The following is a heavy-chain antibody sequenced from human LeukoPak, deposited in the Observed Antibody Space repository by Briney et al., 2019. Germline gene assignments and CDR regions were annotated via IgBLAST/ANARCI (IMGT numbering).Heavy chain of an antibody. CDR1: GGSISSSSYY. V-gene: IGHV4-39*01. CDR3: ARRFVGAVADWFDP. Sequence: SETLSLTCTVSGGSISSSSYYWGWIRQPPGKGLEWIGSIHYSGNTDYNSSLESRVTTSVDTSKNQFSLKVTSVTAADTAVYYCARRFVGAVADWFDPWGQGTLVTVSS. J-gene: IGHJ5*02. CDR2: IHYSGNT. D-gene: IGHD6-19*01.